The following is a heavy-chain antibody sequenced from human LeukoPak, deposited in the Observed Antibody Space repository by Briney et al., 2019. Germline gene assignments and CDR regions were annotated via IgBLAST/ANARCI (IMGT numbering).Heavy chain of an antibody. CDR1: GYTFSSYW. D-gene: IGHD3-22*01. V-gene: IGHV5-51*01. J-gene: IGHJ4*02. CDR3: ARTYYYAGSGSITFDY. Sequence: GESLKLSCEGSGYTFSSYWIAWVRQMPGKGLEYMGIIYPGDLDTRYSPSFQGQVTISADKSTSTAYLQLSSLKASDTAMFYCARTYYYAGSGSITFDYWGQGTLLTVSS. CDR2: IYPGDLDT.